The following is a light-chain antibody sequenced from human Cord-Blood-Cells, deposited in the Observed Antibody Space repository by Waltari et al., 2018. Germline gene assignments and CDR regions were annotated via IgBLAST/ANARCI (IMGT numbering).Light chain of an antibody. J-gene: IGLJ3*02. CDR2: SNN. V-gene: IGLV1-44*01. CDR3: AAWDDSLNGWV. CDR1: SSNIGSNT. Sequence: QSVLTQPPSASGTPGQRVTISCSGSSSNIGSNTVNWYQQLPGPAPKLLIYSNNQRSSGVPDRFSGSKSGTSASLAISGLQSEDEADYYCAAWDDSLNGWVFGGGTKLTVL.